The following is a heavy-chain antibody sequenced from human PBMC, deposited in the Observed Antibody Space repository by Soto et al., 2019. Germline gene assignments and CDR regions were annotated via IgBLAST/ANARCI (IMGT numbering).Heavy chain of an antibody. CDR3: ARSVDYYDSLDAFDI. V-gene: IGHV3-21*01. CDR1: GFTFSSYS. D-gene: IGHD3-22*01. Sequence: PGGSLRLSCAASGFTFSSYSMNWVRQAPGKGLEWVSSISSSSSYIYYAGSVKGRFTISRDNAKNSLYLQMNSLRAEDTAVYYCARSVDYYDSLDAFDIWGQGTMVTVSS. CDR2: ISSSSSYI. J-gene: IGHJ3*02.